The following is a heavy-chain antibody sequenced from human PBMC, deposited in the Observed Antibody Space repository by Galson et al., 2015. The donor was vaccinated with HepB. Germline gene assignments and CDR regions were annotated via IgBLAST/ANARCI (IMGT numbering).Heavy chain of an antibody. CDR2: IGYDGNNK. CDR3: ARDQSGTYYGADY. V-gene: IGHV3-33*01. D-gene: IGHD1-26*01. Sequence: SLRLSCAASGFTFRSYGMHWVRQAPGKGLEWVAIIGYDGNNKYYADSVKGRFTISRDNSEDMLYLQMSSLRVEDTAVYYCARDQSGTYYGADYWGQGTLVTVSS. J-gene: IGHJ4*02. CDR1: GFTFRSYG.